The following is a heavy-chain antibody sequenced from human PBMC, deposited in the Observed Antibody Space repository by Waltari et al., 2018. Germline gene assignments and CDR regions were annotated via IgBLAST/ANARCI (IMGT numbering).Heavy chain of an antibody. J-gene: IGHJ4*02. CDR3: ARDRGYQDY. V-gene: IGHV4-59*01. CDR2: SYSSGST. CDR1: GGSISSYY. D-gene: IGHD3-10*01. Sequence: QVQLQESGPGLVKPSETLSLTCTVSGGSISSYYWSWIRQPPGKGLEWIGYSYSSGSTNYHPSRKRRVIISVDTSKNQFSLKVRSMTAADTAVYYCARDRGYQDYWGQGTLVTVSS.